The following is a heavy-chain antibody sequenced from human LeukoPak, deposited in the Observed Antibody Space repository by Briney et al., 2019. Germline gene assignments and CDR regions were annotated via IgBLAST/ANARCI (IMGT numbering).Heavy chain of an antibody. D-gene: IGHD2-21*02. CDR1: GDSISSGSYY. CDR2: IYSSGRT. CDR3: ARDDPKGVTIFDY. V-gene: IGHV4-61*02. Sequence: SETLSLTCTVSGDSISSGSYYWSWIRQPAGEGLEWIGRIYSSGRTHYSPSLKSRVTISVDTSRNQFSLRLGSVTAADTAVYYCARDDPKGVTIFDYWGQGTLVTVSS. J-gene: IGHJ4*02.